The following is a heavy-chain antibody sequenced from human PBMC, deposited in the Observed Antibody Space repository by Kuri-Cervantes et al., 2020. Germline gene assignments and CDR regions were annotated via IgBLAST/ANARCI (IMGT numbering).Heavy chain of an antibody. J-gene: IGHJ4*02. CDR1: GFTFSSYA. V-gene: IGHV3-23*01. CDR3: ARDKADY. CDR2: ISGSGGST. Sequence: GESLKISCAASGFTFSSYAMSWVRQAPGKGLEWVSAISGSGGSTYYADSVKGRFTISRDNSKNTLYLQMNSPRAEDTAVYYCARDKADYWGQGTLVTVSS.